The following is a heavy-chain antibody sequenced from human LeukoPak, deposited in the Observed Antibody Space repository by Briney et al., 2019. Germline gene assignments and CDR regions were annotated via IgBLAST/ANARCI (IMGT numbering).Heavy chain of an antibody. CDR3: AKRGVVIRVILVGFHKEAYYFDS. CDR2: ISDSGGRT. D-gene: IGHD3-22*01. CDR1: GLTLSNYG. V-gene: IGHV3-23*01. Sequence: GGSLRLSCAVSGLTLSNYGMSWVRQAPGKGVEWVAGISDSGGRTNYADSVKGRFTISRDNPKNTLYVQMNSLRAEDTAVYFCAKRGVVIRVILVGFHKEAYYFDSWGQGALVTVSS. J-gene: IGHJ4*02.